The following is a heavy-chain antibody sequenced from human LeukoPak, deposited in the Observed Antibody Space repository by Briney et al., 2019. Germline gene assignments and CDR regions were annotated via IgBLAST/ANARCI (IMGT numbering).Heavy chain of an antibody. J-gene: IGHJ4*02. CDR2: ISAHNGKT. Sequence: ASVKVSCKASGYTFTSYGISWVRQAPGQGLEWLGWISAHNGKTNYAQKFQDRVTMTTDTPTRTAYMELRSLRSDDTAVYYCARGRGFYDSSAYYRFDYWGQGTLVTVSS. CDR3: ARGRGFYDSSAYYRFDY. CDR1: GYTFTSYG. D-gene: IGHD3-22*01. V-gene: IGHV1-18*01.